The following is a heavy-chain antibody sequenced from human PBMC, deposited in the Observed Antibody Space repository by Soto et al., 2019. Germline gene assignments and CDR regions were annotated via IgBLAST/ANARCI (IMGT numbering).Heavy chain of an antibody. CDR1: GFSLNTSGVG. CDR3: AHRRSIVVVPGTIWMMDYHVDF. CDR2: IYWDDDT. J-gene: IGHJ4*02. D-gene: IGHD2-2*02. Sequence: QITLKESGPTLVKPTQTLTLTCTFSGFSLNTSGVGVVWIRQPPGTALEWLALIYWDDDTRYSPSLKSRLTITKDSSKKPVVRTQGNMVPLVTATFSCAHRRSIVVVPGTIWMMDYHVDFWGQGTLVTVSS. V-gene: IGHV2-5*02.